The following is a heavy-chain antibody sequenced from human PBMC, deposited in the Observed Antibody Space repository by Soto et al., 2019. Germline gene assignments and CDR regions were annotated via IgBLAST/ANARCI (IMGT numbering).Heavy chain of an antibody. CDR2: IYYSGST. V-gene: IGHV4-39*01. Sequence: LSDPWSVANGSRISSGDYRGRIHQPPGKGLEWIGSIYYSGSTYYNPSLKSRVTISVDTSKSHFSLKLSSVTAADTAVYYCATHKYSRPDMPYYFAYWGMGTLVPVSS. CDR3: ATHKYSRPDMPYYFAY. D-gene: IGHD6-13*01. CDR1: NGSRISSGDY. J-gene: IGHJ4*02.